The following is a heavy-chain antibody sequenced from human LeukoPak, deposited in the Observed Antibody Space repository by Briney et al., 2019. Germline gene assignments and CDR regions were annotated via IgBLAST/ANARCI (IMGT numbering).Heavy chain of an antibody. CDR2: INHSGST. V-gene: IGHV4-39*07. CDR1: GGSFSSGTSY. Sequence: SETLSLTCTVSGGSFSSGTSYWSWLRQPPGTGLEWIGKINHSGSTNYNPSLKSRVTISVDTSKNQFSLKLSSVTAADTAVYYCARLKLARGFDYWGQGTLVTVSS. CDR3: ARLKLARGFDY. D-gene: IGHD3-10*01. J-gene: IGHJ4*02.